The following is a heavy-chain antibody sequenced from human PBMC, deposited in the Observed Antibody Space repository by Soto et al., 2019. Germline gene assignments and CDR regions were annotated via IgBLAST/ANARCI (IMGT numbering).Heavy chain of an antibody. D-gene: IGHD3-3*01. Sequence: PGGSLRLSCAASGFTFSTFALHWVRQAPGEGLEWVALISHDGRIEKYADSVKGRFTISRDNSKNTLYMQMDSLRLEDTGVYYCARDGLPDDFRSGGYWFDPWGQGTRVTVSS. CDR1: GFTFSTFA. CDR2: ISHDGRIE. CDR3: ARDGLPDDFRSGGYWFDP. J-gene: IGHJ5*02. V-gene: IGHV3-30-3*01.